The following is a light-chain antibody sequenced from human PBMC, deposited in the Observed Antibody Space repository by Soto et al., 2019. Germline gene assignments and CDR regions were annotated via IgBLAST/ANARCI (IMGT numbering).Light chain of an antibody. V-gene: IGKV1-9*01. CDR1: QGISSY. Sequence: DIQLTQSPSFLSASVGDRVTMTCRASQGISSYLAWYQQKPGEAPKLLIYGASTLQSGVPSRFSGSGSGTDFTLTISSLQPEDFATYYCQQLNNYPLTVGVGTKVDIK. CDR3: QQLNNYPLT. CDR2: GAS. J-gene: IGKJ4*01.